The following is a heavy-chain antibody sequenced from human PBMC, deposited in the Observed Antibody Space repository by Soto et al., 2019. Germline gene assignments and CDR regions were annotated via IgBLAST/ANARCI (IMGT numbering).Heavy chain of an antibody. Sequence: QVQLQQWGAGLLKPSETLSLTCAVYVVSFSGYYWSWIRQPPGKGLEWVGEINLSGDTKYNPSLKIRVTISVGTSKHQFSLKVSSVTAADTAVYYCARGYPPYYYMDVWGKGTTVTVSS. V-gene: IGHV4-34*01. CDR2: INLSGDT. CDR1: VVSFSGYY. CDR3: ARGYPPYYYMDV. J-gene: IGHJ6*03.